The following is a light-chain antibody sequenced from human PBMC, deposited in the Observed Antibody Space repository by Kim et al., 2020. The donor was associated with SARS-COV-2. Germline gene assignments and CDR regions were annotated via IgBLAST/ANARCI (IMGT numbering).Light chain of an antibody. J-gene: IGLJ3*02. CDR3: GTWDSSLSAGGV. CDR2: DNN. V-gene: IGLV1-51*01. CDR1: SSNIGNNY. Sequence: QSVLTQPPSVSAAPRQKVTISCSGSSSNIGNNYVSWYQQLPGTAPKLLIYDNNKRPSGIPDRFSGSKSGTSATLGITGLQTGDEADYYCGTWDSSLSAGGVFGGGTQLTVL.